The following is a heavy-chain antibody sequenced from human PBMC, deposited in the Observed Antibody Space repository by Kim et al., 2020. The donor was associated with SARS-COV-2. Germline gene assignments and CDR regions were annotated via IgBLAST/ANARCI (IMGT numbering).Heavy chain of an antibody. Sequence: SETLSLTCTVSGYSISSGYYWGWIRQPPGKGLEWIGIIYHSGSTYYNPSHKSRVTISVDTSKNQFSLKLSSVTAADTAVYYCARELTIFGPWGQGTLVTV. J-gene: IGHJ5*02. CDR2: IYHSGST. CDR3: ARELTIFGP. CDR1: GYSISSGYY. D-gene: IGHD3-3*01. V-gene: IGHV4-38-2*02.